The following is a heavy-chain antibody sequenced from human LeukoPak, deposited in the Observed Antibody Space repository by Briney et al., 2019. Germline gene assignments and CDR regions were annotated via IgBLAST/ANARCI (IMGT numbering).Heavy chain of an antibody. Sequence: GASVKVSCKASGGTFSTYAISWVRQAPGQGLEWMGGIVPILGAASYAQKFQGRVTITADESTTTAFMELSSLRADDTAVYYCASNLWFRGGDYWYFALWGRGTLVTVSS. CDR1: GGTFSTYA. CDR3: ASNLWFRGGDYWYFAL. V-gene: IGHV1-69*13. CDR2: IVPILGAA. D-gene: IGHD3-10*01. J-gene: IGHJ2*01.